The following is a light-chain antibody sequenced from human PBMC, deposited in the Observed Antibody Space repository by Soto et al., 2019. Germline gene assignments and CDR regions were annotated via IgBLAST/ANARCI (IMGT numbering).Light chain of an antibody. J-gene: IGLJ2*01. CDR3: SSYTSSSTLV. Sequence: QSALTQPASVSGSPGQSITLSCTGTSSDVGAYNYVSWYQQHPGKAPKLMIYDVSNRPSGVSNRFSGSKSGNTASLIISGLQAEDEADYYRSSYTSSSTLVFGGGTKLTVL. CDR2: DVS. CDR1: SSDVGAYNY. V-gene: IGLV2-14*01.